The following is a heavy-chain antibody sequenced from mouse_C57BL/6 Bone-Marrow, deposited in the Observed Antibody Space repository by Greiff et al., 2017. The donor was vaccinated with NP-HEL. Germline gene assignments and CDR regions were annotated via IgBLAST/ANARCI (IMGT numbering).Heavy chain of an antibody. V-gene: IGHV1-50*01. CDR1: GYTFTSYW. Sequence: QVQLQQPGAELVKPGASVKLSCKASGYTFTSYWMQWVKQRPGQGLEWIGEIDPSDSYTNYNQKFKGKATLTVDTSSSTAYMPLSSLTSEDSAVYYCARERMVTTPFAYWGQGTLVTVSA. CDR2: IDPSDSYT. D-gene: IGHD2-2*01. J-gene: IGHJ3*01. CDR3: ARERMVTTPFAY.